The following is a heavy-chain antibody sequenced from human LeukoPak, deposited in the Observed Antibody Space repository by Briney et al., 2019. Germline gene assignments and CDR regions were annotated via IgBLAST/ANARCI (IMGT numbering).Heavy chain of an antibody. D-gene: IGHD5-24*01. CDR3: ARAAREMATTPDFDY. J-gene: IGHJ4*02. V-gene: IGHV4-59*01. CDR1: GGSISSYY. CDR2: MHYSGSS. Sequence: SETLSLTCTVSGGSISSYYWSWIRQPPGKGLEWIAYMHYSGSSKYNPSLKSRVTISVDTSKNQFSLKLSSVTAADTAVYYCARAAREMATTPDFDYWGQGTLVTVSS.